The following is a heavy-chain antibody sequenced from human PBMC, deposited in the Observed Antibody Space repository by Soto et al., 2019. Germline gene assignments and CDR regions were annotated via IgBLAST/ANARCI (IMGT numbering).Heavy chain of an antibody. V-gene: IGHV1-69*06. CDR3: AKDRPYNLSGYIRHHDASDV. Sequence: QVQLVQSGAELRQPGSSVRVSCKASGGTLSKFGIAWFRQAPGQRHEWMGNILPIFDEPTYAFTLKNRLNIVEHNSNDLVYMELGRLTYENKAIYYCAKDRPYNLSGYIRHHDASDVWGQGT. J-gene: IGHJ3*01. D-gene: IGHD5-18*01. CDR2: ILPIFDEP. CDR1: GGTLSKFG.